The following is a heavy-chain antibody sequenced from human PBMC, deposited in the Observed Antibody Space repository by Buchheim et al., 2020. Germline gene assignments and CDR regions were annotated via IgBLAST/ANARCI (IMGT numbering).Heavy chain of an antibody. J-gene: IGHJ6*02. D-gene: IGHD3-10*01. CDR1: GFTFSSYG. V-gene: IGHV3-30*18. CDR3: AKVITMVRGYYYYGMNV. Sequence: QVQLVESGGGVVQPGRSLRLSCAASGFTFSSYGMHWVRQAPGKGLEWVAVISYGGSNKYYADSVKGRFTISRDNSKNTLYLQMNSLRAEDTAVYYCAKVITMVRGYYYYGMNVWGQGTT. CDR2: ISYGGSNK.